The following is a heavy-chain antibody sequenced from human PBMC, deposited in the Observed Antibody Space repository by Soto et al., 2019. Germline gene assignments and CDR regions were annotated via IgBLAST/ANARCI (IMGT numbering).Heavy chain of an antibody. Sequence: PSETLSLTCTVSGGSISSGGYYWSWIRQHPGKGLEWIGYIYYSGSTYYNPSLKSRVTISVDTSKNQFSLKLSSVTAADTAVYYCARDAPQITFGGAVLGGMDVWGQGTTVTVSS. V-gene: IGHV4-31*03. D-gene: IGHD3-16*01. CDR1: GGSISSGGYY. J-gene: IGHJ6*02. CDR2: IYYSGST. CDR3: ARDAPQITFGGAVLGGMDV.